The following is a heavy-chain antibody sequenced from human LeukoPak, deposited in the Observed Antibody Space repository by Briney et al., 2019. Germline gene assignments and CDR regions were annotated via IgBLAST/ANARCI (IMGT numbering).Heavy chain of an antibody. J-gene: IGHJ4*02. Sequence: SVKVSCKASGGTFSSYAISWVRQAPGQERDWMGRIIPIFGTANYAQKFQGRVTITTDESTSTAYIELSSLRSEDTAVYYCARIDDYGDYEYWGQGTLVTVSS. D-gene: IGHD4-17*01. V-gene: IGHV1-69*05. CDR1: GGTFSSYA. CDR3: ARIDDYGDYEY. CDR2: IIPIFGTA.